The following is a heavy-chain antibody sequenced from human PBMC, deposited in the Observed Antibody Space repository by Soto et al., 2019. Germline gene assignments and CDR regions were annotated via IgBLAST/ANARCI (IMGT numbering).Heavy chain of an antibody. CDR3: ARGSSTGEK. CDR2: VYHTGTT. J-gene: IGHJ4*02. CDR1: GASISNVD. D-gene: IGHD3-16*01. V-gene: IGHV4-59*01. Sequence: SETLRLTWTVSGASISNVDCNCVRQPPGKRMEWIGYVYHTGTTTYNPSLKSLVTISMDTSKNQFSLNLTSVTATDTAVYYCARGSSTGEKWGQGLLVSDPQ.